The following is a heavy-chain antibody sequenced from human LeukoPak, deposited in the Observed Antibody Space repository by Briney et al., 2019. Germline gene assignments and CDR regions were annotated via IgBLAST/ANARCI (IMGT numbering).Heavy chain of an antibody. CDR1: GFTFSSYA. CDR3: AKDQFPTYYYDSSGYYPHDY. J-gene: IGHJ4*02. V-gene: IGHV3-23*01. CDR2: ISGSGGST. Sequence: PGGSLRLSCAASGFTFSSYAMSWVRQAPGKGLEWVSAISGSGGSTYYADSVKGRFTISRDNSKNTLYLQMNSLRAEDTAVYYCAKDQFPTYYYDSSGYYPHDYWGQGTLVTVSS. D-gene: IGHD3-22*01.